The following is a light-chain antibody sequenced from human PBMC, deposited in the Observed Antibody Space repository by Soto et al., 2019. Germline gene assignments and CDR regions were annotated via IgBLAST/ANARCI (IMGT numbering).Light chain of an antibody. Sequence: DIQMTQSPSSLSASVGDRVTITCRASQGINNYVAWFQQKPGKVPKLLIYAASTLQSGVPSQFSGSGSGTDFTLAISSLQPEDVATYYCQKYDSASWTFGQGTKVEIK. CDR3: QKYDSASWT. CDR2: AAS. J-gene: IGKJ1*01. V-gene: IGKV1-27*01. CDR1: QGINNY.